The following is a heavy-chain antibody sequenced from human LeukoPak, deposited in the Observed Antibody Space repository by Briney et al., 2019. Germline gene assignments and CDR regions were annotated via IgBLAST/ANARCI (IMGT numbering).Heavy chain of an antibody. Sequence: PSETLSLTCTVSGGSISSGDYYWSWIRQPPGKGLEWIGYIYYSGSTFHYNPSLKSRVNISVDTSKNQFSLRLSSVTAVDTAVYYCASTNRSSASCYGANWFDPWGQGTLVTVSS. V-gene: IGHV4-30-4*08. D-gene: IGHD2-2*01. CDR3: ASTNRSSASCYGANWFDP. CDR2: IYYSGST. CDR1: GGSISSGDYY. J-gene: IGHJ5*02.